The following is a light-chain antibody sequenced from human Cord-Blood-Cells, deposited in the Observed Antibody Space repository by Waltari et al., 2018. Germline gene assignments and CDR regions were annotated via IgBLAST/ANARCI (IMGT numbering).Light chain of an antibody. CDR3: QQRSNWPCT. V-gene: IGKV3-11*01. Sequence: IMFTQSLATMPLYPGVRATLYRRASQSVSSYLTWYQQKPGQAPRLLIYAASSWASGIPSRFSGSGSGTDFTLTISSLEPEDFAVYYCQQRSNWPCTFGQGTKVEIK. CDR1: QSVSSY. J-gene: IGKJ1*01. CDR2: AAS.